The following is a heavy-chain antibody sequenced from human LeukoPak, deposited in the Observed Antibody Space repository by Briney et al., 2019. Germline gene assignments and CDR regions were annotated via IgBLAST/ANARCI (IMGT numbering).Heavy chain of an antibody. Sequence: GGSLRLSCAASGFTVSSNYMNWVRQAPGKGLEWVSVIYSGGSTYYADSVKGRFTISRDNSKSTLYVQVNSLRAEDTAVYYCAREGTNGGYDYWGQGTLVTVAS. V-gene: IGHV3-53*01. CDR2: IYSGGST. D-gene: IGHD2-8*01. CDR3: AREGTNGGYDY. CDR1: GFTVSSNY. J-gene: IGHJ4*02.